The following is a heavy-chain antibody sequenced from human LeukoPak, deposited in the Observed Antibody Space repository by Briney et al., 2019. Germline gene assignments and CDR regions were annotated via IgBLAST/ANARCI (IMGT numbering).Heavy chain of an antibody. Sequence: PSETLSLTCSVSGGSISSGGYYWGLIRPPPGKGLEWIGSVYYSGTTYYNPSLKSRVIISVDTSKNQFSLRLSSVTAADTAIYYCAREYSSSRYDYWGQGTPVSVSS. CDR2: VYYSGTT. J-gene: IGHJ4*02. CDR3: AREYSSSRYDY. V-gene: IGHV4-39*07. CDR1: GGSISSGGYY. D-gene: IGHD6-13*01.